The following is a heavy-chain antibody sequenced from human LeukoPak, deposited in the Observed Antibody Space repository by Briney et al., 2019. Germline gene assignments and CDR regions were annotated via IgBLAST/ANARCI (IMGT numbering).Heavy chain of an antibody. J-gene: IGHJ4*02. Sequence: GRSLRLSCAASGFTFSSYGMHWVRQAPGKGLEWVAVIWYDGSRKHYADSVKGRFTISRDNSKNTLYLQMNSLRAEDTAVYYCAKGTLRVATIAFDYWGQGTLVTVSS. CDR1: GFTFSSYG. CDR2: IWYDGSRK. CDR3: AKGTLRVATIAFDY. V-gene: IGHV3-33*06. D-gene: IGHD5-24*01.